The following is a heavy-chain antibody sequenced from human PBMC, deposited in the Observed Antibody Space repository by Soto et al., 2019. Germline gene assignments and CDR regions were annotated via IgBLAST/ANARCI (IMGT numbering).Heavy chain of an antibody. CDR2: VNHKRGCT. J-gene: IGHJ2*01. CDR1: GYTFSDYF. Sequence: QVLLEQSGAEVNKPGASVRVSCKTYGYTFSDYFLHWVRQAPGQGPEWMGFVNHKRGCTEYAQKFMGSVTMTSDTAIDTVYMDLNCLTADVSAVYYRARHSALPGRFCYFDIWGRGPLVTVSS. V-gene: IGHV1-2*02. CDR3: ARHSALPGRFCYFDI.